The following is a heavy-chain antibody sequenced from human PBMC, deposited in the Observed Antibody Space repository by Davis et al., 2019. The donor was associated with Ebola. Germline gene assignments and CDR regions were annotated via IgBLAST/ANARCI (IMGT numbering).Heavy chain of an antibody. V-gene: IGHV3-23*01. D-gene: IGHD6-19*01. CDR2: ISGSGGST. CDR3: AKDVMYSSGWYWGFDY. Sequence: GGSLRLSCPASGFTFSSYAMSWVRQAPGKVLEWVSAISGSGGSTYYADSVKGRFTISRDNSKNTLYLQMNSLRAEDTAVYYCAKDVMYSSGWYWGFDYWGQGTLVTVSS. J-gene: IGHJ4*02. CDR1: GFTFSSYA.